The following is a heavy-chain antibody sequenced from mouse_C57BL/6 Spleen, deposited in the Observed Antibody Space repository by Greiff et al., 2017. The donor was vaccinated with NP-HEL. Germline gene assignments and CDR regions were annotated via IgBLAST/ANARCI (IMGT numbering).Heavy chain of an antibody. Sequence: VMLVESGPGLVKPSQSLFLTCSITGFPITSGYYWIWIRQSPGKPLEWMGYITHSGETFYNPSLQSPISITRETSKNQFFLQLNSVTTEDTAMYYCAGGDDGYYVAYWGQGTLVTVSA. D-gene: IGHD2-3*01. CDR1: GFPITSGYY. V-gene: IGHV12-3*01. CDR2: ITHSGET. J-gene: IGHJ3*01. CDR3: AGGDDGYYVAY.